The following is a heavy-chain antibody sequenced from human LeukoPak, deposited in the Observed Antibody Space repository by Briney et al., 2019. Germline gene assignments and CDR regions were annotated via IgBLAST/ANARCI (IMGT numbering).Heavy chain of an antibody. Sequence: SETLSLTCTVSGYSISSGDYWGWIRQPPGKGLEWIGSIYHSGSTYYNPSLKSRVTISVDTSKNQFSLKLSSVTAADTAVYYCARTSGETVTTSGGAFDIWGQGTMVTVSS. V-gene: IGHV4-38-2*02. CDR3: ARTSGETVTTSGGAFDI. D-gene: IGHD4-17*01. CDR2: IYHSGST. CDR1: GYSISSGDY. J-gene: IGHJ3*02.